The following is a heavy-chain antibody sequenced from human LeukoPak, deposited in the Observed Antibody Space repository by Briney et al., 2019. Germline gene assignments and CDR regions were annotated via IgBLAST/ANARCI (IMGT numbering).Heavy chain of an antibody. D-gene: IGHD4/OR15-4a*01. V-gene: IGHV4-39*07. CDR1: GGSISSSYYY. CDR3: ARVWTMVHIFDY. Sequence: SETLSLTCTVSGGSISSSYYYWGWIRQPPGKGLEWIGSIYYSGRTYYNPSLKSRVTISVDTSKNQFSLKLSSVTAADTAVYYCARVWTMVHIFDYWGQGTLVTVSS. CDR2: IYYSGRT. J-gene: IGHJ4*02.